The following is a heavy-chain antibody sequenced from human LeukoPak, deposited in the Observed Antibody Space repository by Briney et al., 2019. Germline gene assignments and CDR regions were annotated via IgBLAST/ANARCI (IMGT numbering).Heavy chain of an antibody. V-gene: IGHV3-21*01. CDR2: ISSSSSYI. CDR1: GSTFSSYS. D-gene: IGHD5-24*01. CDR3: ARDQNEMATSNFDY. J-gene: IGHJ4*02. Sequence: PGGSLRLSCAASGSTFSSYSTNWVRQAPGKGLEWVSSISSSSSYIYYADSVKGRFTISRDNAKNSLYLQMNSLRAEDTAVYYCARDQNEMATSNFDYWGQGTLVTVSS.